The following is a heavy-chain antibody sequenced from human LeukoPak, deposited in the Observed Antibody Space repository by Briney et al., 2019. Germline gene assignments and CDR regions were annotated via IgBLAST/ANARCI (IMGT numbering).Heavy chain of an antibody. J-gene: IGHJ4*02. CDR2: MYISGGT. D-gene: IGHD2-2*01. Sequence: SETLSLTCTVSGGSISSYYWSWIRQLAGKGLEWIGRMYISGGTNYNPSLKSRVTMSVDTSKNQFSLKLTSVTAADTAVYYCARDHQLRYFDYWGQGTLVTVSS. V-gene: IGHV4-4*07. CDR3: ARDHQLRYFDY. CDR1: GGSISSYY.